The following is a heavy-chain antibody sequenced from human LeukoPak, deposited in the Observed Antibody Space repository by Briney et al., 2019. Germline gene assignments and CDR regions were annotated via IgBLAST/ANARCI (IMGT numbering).Heavy chain of an antibody. CDR2: ISGSGGST. J-gene: IGHJ6*02. CDR3: AKDRWYCSGGSCPNYYYYYGMDV. Sequence: GGSLRLSCAASGFTFSSYAMSWVRQAPGKGLEWVSAISGSGGSTDYADSVKGRFTISRDNSKNALYLQMNSLRAEDTAVYYCAKDRWYCSGGSCPNYYYYYGMDVWGQGTTVTVSS. D-gene: IGHD2-15*01. V-gene: IGHV3-23*01. CDR1: GFTFSSYA.